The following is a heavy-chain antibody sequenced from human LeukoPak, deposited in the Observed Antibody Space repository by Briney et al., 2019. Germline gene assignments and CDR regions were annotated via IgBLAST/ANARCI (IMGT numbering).Heavy chain of an antibody. CDR3: ARHFVAVGVWSKRNWFDP. Sequence: SETLSLTCTVSGGSISSSSYYWGWIRQPPGKGLEWIGSIYYSGSTYYNPSLKSRVTISVDTSKNQFSLKLSSVTAADTAVYYCARHFVAVGVWSKRNWFDPWGQGTLVTVSS. CDR2: IYYSGST. D-gene: IGHD6-19*01. V-gene: IGHV4-39*01. CDR1: GGSISSSSYY. J-gene: IGHJ5*02.